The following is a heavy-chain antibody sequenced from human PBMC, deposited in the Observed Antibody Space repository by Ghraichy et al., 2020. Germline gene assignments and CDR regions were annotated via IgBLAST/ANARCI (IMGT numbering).Heavy chain of an antibody. CDR1: DFTFSSYW. Sequence: GESLNISCAASDFTFSSYWMSWVRQAPGEGLEWVANINQDGSEKYYVDSVKGRFTISRDNAENSLYLQMNNLRAEDTAMYYCVRLLWPYDYWGQGTLVIVSS. CDR3: VRLLWPYDY. D-gene: IGHD3-10*01. J-gene: IGHJ4*02. CDR2: INQDGSEK. V-gene: IGHV3-7*01.